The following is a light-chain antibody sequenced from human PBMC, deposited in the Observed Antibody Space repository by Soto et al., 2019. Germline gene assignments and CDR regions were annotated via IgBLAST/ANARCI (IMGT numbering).Light chain of an antibody. CDR3: QQSYSTLRWLT. CDR2: AAS. J-gene: IGKJ4*01. CDR1: QSISSY. Sequence: DIQMTQSPSSLSASVGDRVTITCRASQSISSYLNWYQQKPGKAPKLLIYAASSLQSGVPSRFSGSGSGTDFILTISSLQPEDFATYSFQQSYSTLRWLTCGGGTKVEIK. V-gene: IGKV1-39*01.